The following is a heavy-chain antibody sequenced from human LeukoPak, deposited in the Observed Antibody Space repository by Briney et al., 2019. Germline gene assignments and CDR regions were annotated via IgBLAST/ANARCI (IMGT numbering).Heavy chain of an antibody. Sequence: SSVKVSCKASGGTFSSYAISRVRQAPGQGLEWMGRIIPIFGTANYAQMFQGRVTITTDESTSTAYMELSSLRSEDTAVYYCARDRQQLVFDYWGQGTLVTVSS. D-gene: IGHD6-13*01. CDR1: GGTFSSYA. CDR2: IIPIFGTA. J-gene: IGHJ4*02. V-gene: IGHV1-69*05. CDR3: ARDRQQLVFDY.